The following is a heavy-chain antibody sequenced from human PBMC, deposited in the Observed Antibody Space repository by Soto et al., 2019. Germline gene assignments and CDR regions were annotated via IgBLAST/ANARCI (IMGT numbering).Heavy chain of an antibody. Sequence: QVQLVESGGGVVQPGRSLRLSCAASGFTFSDYGIHWVRQAPGKGLEWVAVLSHDASNKYYVDSVKGRFTISRDNSKNTLYLQMNSLRVEDTVVYYCAKGGYNWSSQRNYFAYWGQGTLVTVSS. V-gene: IGHV3-30*18. CDR2: LSHDASNK. J-gene: IGHJ4*02. D-gene: IGHD1-20*01. CDR1: GFTFSDYG. CDR3: AKGGYNWSSQRNYFAY.